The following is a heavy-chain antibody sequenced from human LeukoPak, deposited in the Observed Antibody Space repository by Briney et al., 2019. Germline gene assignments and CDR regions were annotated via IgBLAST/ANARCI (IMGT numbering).Heavy chain of an antibody. CDR1: GYTFTGYY. CDR3: ARGLDSSYFDY. J-gene: IGHJ4*02. D-gene: IGHD3-22*01. Sequence: ASVKVSCKASGYTFTGYYMHWVRQATGQGLEWMGWMNPNNGHTGYAQKFQGRVTMTRNTSISTAYMELSSLRSEDTAVYYCARGLDSSYFDYWGQGIPVTVSS. V-gene: IGHV1-8*02. CDR2: MNPNNGHT.